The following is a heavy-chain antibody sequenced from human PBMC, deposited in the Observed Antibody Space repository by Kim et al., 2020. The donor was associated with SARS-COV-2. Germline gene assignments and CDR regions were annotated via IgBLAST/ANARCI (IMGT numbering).Heavy chain of an antibody. J-gene: IGHJ4*02. CDR3: AKDHRDYGEYFDY. CDR1: GFTFSSYA. V-gene: IGHV3-23*01. Sequence: GGSLRLSCAASGFTFSSYAMSWVRQAPGKGLEWVSAISGSGGSTYYADSVKGRFTISRDNSKNTLYLQMNSLRTEDTAVYYCAKDHRDYGEYFDYWGQGTLVTVSS. CDR2: ISGSGGST. D-gene: IGHD4-17*01.